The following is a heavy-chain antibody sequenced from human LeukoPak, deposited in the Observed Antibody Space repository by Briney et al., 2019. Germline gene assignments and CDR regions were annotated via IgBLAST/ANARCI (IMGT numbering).Heavy chain of an antibody. CDR1: GFTFSSYS. Sequence: GGSLRLSCAASGFTFSSYSVNWVRQAPGKGLEWVSYISSSSTIYYADSVKGRFTISRDNAKNSLYLQMNSLRAEDAAVYFCAKAPVTSCRGAYCYPFDSWGQGTLVTVSS. CDR3: AKAPVTSCRGAYCYPFDS. CDR2: ISSSSTI. V-gene: IGHV3-48*01. D-gene: IGHD2-21*01. J-gene: IGHJ4*02.